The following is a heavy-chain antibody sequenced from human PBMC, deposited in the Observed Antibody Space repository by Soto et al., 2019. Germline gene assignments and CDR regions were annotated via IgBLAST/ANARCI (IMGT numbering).Heavy chain of an antibody. J-gene: IGHJ6*04. D-gene: IGHD3-3*01. V-gene: IGHV6-1*01. CDR2: RYYGSKWYN. Sequence: SQTRSLTCAISWYRFSINMAALNWIRQSPSRGLEFLGRRYYGSKWYNDYAVSVKSRITINPDTSKNQFSLQLNSVTPEDTDVYYCARCTRAGNYDFWSGYNSNSYYYGMEVWGKGNTVNVSS. CDR3: ARCTRAGNYDFWSGYNSNSYYYGMEV. CDR1: WYRFSINMAA.